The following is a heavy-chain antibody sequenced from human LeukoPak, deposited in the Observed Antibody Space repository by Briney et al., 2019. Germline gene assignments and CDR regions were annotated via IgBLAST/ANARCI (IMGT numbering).Heavy chain of an antibody. J-gene: IGHJ4*02. CDR2: ISGSGGST. Sequence: GGSLRLSCAASGFTFSSYAMSWVRQAPGKGLEWVSAISGSGGSTYYADSVKGRFTISRDNSKNTLYLQMNSLRAEDTAVYYCAKDPTPQYYYDISGYRTLFFDYWGQGTPVTVSS. CDR3: AKDPTPQYYYDISGYRTLFFDY. V-gene: IGHV3-23*01. CDR1: GFTFSSYA. D-gene: IGHD3-22*01.